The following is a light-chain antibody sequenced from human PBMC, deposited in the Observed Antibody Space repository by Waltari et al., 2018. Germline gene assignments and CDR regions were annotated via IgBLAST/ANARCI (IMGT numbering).Light chain of an antibody. Sequence: QSVLTQPPSVSGTPGQRVTIPCSGRTPNTGAGHDVPWYQHLPGTAPKLLIYGNNNRPSGVPDRFSGSKSGTSASLAITGLQADDEADYFCQSFDNMLSGGVVFGGGTKLAVL. CDR2: GNN. V-gene: IGLV1-40*01. CDR3: QSFDNMLSGGVV. CDR1: TPNTGAGHD. J-gene: IGLJ2*01.